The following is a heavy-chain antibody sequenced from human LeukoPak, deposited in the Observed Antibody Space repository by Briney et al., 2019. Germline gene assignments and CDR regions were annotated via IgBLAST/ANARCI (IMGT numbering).Heavy chain of an antibody. Sequence: SETLSLTCTVSGGSISSSSYYWGWIRQPPGKGLEWIGTIHYSGSTYYNPSLKSRVTISVDTSKNRFSLNLSSVTAADTAVYYCARRGKNYYDSAGYYYFEYWGQGTLVTVSS. CDR1: GGSISSSSYY. V-gene: IGHV4-39*01. J-gene: IGHJ4*02. CDR2: IHYSGST. CDR3: ARRGKNYYDSAGYYYFEY. D-gene: IGHD3-22*01.